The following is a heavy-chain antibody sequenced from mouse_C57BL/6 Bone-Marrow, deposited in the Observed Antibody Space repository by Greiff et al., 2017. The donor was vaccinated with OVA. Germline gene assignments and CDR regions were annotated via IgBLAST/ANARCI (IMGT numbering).Heavy chain of an antibody. J-gene: IGHJ1*03. D-gene: IGHD2-2*01. Sequence: EVHLVESGGGLVQPGGSLKLSCAASGFTFSDYYMYWVRQTPEKRLEWVAYISNGGGSTYYPDTVKGRFTISRDNAKNTLYLQMSRLKSEDTAMYYCARQRGYDGYFDVWGTVTTVTVSS. CDR2: ISNGGGST. CDR3: ARQRGYDGYFDV. CDR1: GFTFSDYY. V-gene: IGHV5-12*01.